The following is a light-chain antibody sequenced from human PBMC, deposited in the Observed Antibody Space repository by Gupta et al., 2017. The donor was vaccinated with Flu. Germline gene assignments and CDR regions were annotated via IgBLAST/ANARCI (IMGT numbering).Light chain of an antibody. V-gene: IGKV1-5*03. Sequence: DIQMTQSPSTLSASVGDRVTITCRASQSISSWLAWYQQKPGKAPKLLIYKASTLESGVPSRFSGSESGTEFTLTINSRQPDDFATYYCQQYNSHSPWTFGQGTKVEIK. CDR2: KAS. CDR1: QSISSW. CDR3: QQYNSHSPWT. J-gene: IGKJ1*01.